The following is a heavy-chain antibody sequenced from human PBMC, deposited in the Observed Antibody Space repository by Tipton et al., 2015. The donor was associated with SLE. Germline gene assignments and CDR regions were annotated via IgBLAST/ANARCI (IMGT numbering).Heavy chain of an antibody. CDR3: ARNRAAGAGCYFDL. J-gene: IGHJ2*01. Sequence: LRLSCAVYGGSFSGYYWSWFRQPPGKGLEWIGEINQSGSATYNPSLKSRVTVSPDTSKTQFSLQLKSVTAADTAVYYCARNRAAGAGCYFDLWGRGTRVTVPS. CDR1: GGSFSGYY. CDR2: INQSGSA. V-gene: IGHV4-34*01. D-gene: IGHD6-13*01.